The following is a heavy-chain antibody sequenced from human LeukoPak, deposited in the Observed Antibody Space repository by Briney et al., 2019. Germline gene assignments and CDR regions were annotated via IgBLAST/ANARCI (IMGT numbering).Heavy chain of an antibody. CDR3: ARAGAFGAFNT. Sequence: GRSLRLSCAASGFTFSSYAIHWVRQAPGKGLEWISYINSRSSTIYYADSVKGRFTSSRDNAKNSLYLQMSSLRDEDTAVYFCARAGAFGAFNTWGQGTLVTVSS. D-gene: IGHD3-16*01. V-gene: IGHV3-48*02. J-gene: IGHJ5*02. CDR2: INSRSSTI. CDR1: GFTFSSYA.